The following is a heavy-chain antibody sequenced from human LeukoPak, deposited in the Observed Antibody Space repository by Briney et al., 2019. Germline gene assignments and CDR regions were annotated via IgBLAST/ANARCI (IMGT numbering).Heavy chain of an antibody. CDR2: IYYSGST. CDR3: AREATGYWTLDAFDI. CDR1: AYSISSGYY. Sequence: SETLSLTCTVSAYSISSGYYWSWIRQPPGKGLEWIGYIYYSGSTNYNPSLKSRVTISVDTSKNQFSLKLSSVTAADTAVYYCAREATGYWTLDAFDIWGQGTMVTVSS. J-gene: IGHJ3*02. D-gene: IGHD3-9*01. V-gene: IGHV4-61*01.